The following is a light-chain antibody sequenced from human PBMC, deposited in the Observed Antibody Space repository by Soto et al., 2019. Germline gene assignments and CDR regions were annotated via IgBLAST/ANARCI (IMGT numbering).Light chain of an antibody. CDR2: KAS. J-gene: IGKJ4*01. Sequence: DSQMTQSPSTLAASVGDRVTITCRASQSVSTWLAWYQQKPGKPPKLLIYKASILQSGVSSRFSGSGSGTDFTLTISGLQPDDFATHYCQQYDRYPVTFGGGTKVEVK. CDR3: QQYDRYPVT. CDR1: QSVSTW. V-gene: IGKV1-5*03.